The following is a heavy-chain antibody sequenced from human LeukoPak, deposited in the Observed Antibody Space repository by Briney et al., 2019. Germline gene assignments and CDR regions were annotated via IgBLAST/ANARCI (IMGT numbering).Heavy chain of an antibody. V-gene: IGHV4-34*01. Sequence: SETLSLTCAVYGGSFSGYYWSWIRQPPGKGLEWIGEINHSGSTNYNPSLKSRVTISVDTSKNQFSLKLSSVTAADTAVYYCARFGGYCTGFWDYWGQGTLVTVSS. J-gene: IGHJ4*02. D-gene: IGHD3-3*01. CDR2: INHSGST. CDR3: ARFGGYCTGFWDY. CDR1: GGSFSGYY.